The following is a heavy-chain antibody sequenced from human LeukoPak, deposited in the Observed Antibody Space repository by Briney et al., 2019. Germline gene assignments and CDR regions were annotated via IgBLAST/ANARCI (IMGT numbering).Heavy chain of an antibody. CDR3: AKSPYFRGWFDY. J-gene: IGHJ4*02. Sequence: GGSLRLSCAASGFTFSSYGMPWVRQAPGKGLEWVAVISYDGSNKYYADSVKGRFTISRDNSKNTLYLQTNSLRAEDTAVYYCAKSPYFRGWFDYWGQGTLVTVSS. D-gene: IGHD2-15*01. CDR2: ISYDGSNK. V-gene: IGHV3-30*18. CDR1: GFTFSSYG.